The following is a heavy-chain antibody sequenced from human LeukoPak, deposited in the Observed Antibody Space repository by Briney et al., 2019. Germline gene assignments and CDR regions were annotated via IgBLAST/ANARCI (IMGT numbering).Heavy chain of an antibody. CDR2: IYYSGST. Sequence: SETLSLTCTVSGGSISSYYWSWIRQPPGKGLEWIGYIYYSGSTNYNPSLKSRVTISVDTSKNQFSLKLSSVTAADTAVYYCARVIAFWSGSDAFDIWGQGTMVTVSS. J-gene: IGHJ3*02. CDR3: ARVIAFWSGSDAFDI. CDR1: GGSISSYY. V-gene: IGHV4-59*01. D-gene: IGHD3-3*01.